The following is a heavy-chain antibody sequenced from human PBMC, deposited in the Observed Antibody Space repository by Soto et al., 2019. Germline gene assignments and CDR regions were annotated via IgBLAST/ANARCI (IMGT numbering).Heavy chain of an antibody. J-gene: IGHJ6*02. CDR3: ARNRSGYDYYYGMDV. CDR1: GGSISSYY. CDR2: IYYSGST. Sequence: KASETLSLTCTVSGGSISSYYWSWIRQPPGKGLEWIGYIYYSGSTNYNPSLKSRVTISVDTSKNQFSLKLSSVTAADTAVYYCARNRSGYDYYYGMDVWGQGTTVTVSS. D-gene: IGHD3-3*01. V-gene: IGHV4-59*01.